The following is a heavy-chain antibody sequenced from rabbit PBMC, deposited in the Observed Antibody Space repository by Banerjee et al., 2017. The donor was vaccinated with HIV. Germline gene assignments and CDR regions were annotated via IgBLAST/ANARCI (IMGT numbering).Heavy chain of an antibody. V-gene: IGHV1S40*01. Sequence: QSLEESGGDLVKPGASLTLTCTASGFSFSSRWYMCWVRQAPGKGLEWIGCINTGSSAYYASWAKGRFTISKTSSTTVTLQMTSLTAADTATYFCARDRSNNGDYRFDLWGPGTLVTDS. CDR1: GFSFSSRWY. D-gene: IGHD1-1*01. J-gene: IGHJ4*01. CDR3: ARDRSNNGDYRFDL. CDR2: INTGSSA.